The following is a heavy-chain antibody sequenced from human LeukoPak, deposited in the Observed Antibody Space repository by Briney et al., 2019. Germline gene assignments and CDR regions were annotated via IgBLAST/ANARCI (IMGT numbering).Heavy chain of an antibody. Sequence: GESLKISCKGSGYSFTYCWIGWVRQMPGKGLEWMGIIYPGDSDTRYSPSFQGQVTISADKSISTAYLQWSSLKASDTAMYYCARHSGLSGSLIIAGIDYWGQGTLVTVSS. CDR2: IYPGDSDT. D-gene: IGHD6-13*01. CDR1: GYSFTYCW. V-gene: IGHV5-51*01. CDR3: ARHSGLSGSLIIAGIDY. J-gene: IGHJ4*02.